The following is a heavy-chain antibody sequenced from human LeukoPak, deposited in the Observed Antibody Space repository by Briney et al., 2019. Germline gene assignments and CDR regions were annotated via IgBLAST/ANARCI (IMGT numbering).Heavy chain of an antibody. D-gene: IGHD4-23*01. CDR3: ARGSTVARGVYFDY. V-gene: IGHV4-59*10. J-gene: IGHJ4*02. CDR2: IYTSGST. CDR1: GGSFSGYY. Sequence: SETLSLTCAVYGGSFSGYYWSWIRQPAGKGLEWIGRIYTSGSTNYNPSLKSRVTMSVDTSKNQFSLKLSSVTAADTAVYYCARGSTVARGVYFDYWGQGTLVTVSS.